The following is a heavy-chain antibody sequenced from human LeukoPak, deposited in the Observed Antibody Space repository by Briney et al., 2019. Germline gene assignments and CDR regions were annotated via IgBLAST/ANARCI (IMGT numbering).Heavy chain of an antibody. CDR1: GFAFSSYE. Sequence: GGSLRLSCAASGFAFSSYEMIWVRQAPGKELAWVSYISRSGSTIFYADSVKGRFIISRDNAKNSLYLQMNSLRAEDTAVYYCAREQVSPGATGYSSSGFDPWGQGTLVTVSS. V-gene: IGHV3-48*03. CDR3: AREQVSPGATGYSSSGFDP. CDR2: ISRSGSTI. J-gene: IGHJ5*02. D-gene: IGHD6-6*01.